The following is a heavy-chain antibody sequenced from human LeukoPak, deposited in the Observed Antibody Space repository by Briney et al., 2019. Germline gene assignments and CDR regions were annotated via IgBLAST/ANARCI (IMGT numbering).Heavy chain of an antibody. CDR2: ISGSGGST. CDR1: GLTFSSYA. CDR3: ATTGIVVVAALDY. V-gene: IGHV3-23*01. D-gene: IGHD2-15*01. Sequence: GGSLSFSGAASGLTFSSYAMSWVRQAPGKGLEWVSAISGSGGSTYYADSVKGRFTISRDNSKNTLYPQMNSLRAEDTAVYYCATTGIVVVAALDYWGQGTLVTVSS. J-gene: IGHJ4*02.